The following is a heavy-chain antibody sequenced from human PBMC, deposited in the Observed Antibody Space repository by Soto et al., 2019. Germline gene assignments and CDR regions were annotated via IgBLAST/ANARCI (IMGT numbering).Heavy chain of an antibody. CDR3: AKDIRGVAAAGPGVDP. CDR1: GFTFSSYA. CDR2: ISGSGGST. Sequence: PXGSLRLSCAASGFTFSSYAMSWVRQAPGKGLEWVSAISGSGGSTYYADSVKGRFTISRDNSKNTLYLQMNSLRAEDTAVYYCAKDIRGVAAAGPGVDPWGQGTLVTVSS. D-gene: IGHD6-13*01. V-gene: IGHV3-23*01. J-gene: IGHJ5*02.